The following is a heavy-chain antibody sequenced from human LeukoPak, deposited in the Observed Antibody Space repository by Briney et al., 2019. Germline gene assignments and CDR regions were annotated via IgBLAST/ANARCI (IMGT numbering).Heavy chain of an antibody. CDR2: INHSGST. CDR3: ARGGTYYYGSGSYFQAYYYYGMDV. J-gene: IGHJ6*02. V-gene: IGHV4-34*01. D-gene: IGHD3-10*01. Sequence: SETLSLTCTVSGGSISSYYWSWIRQPPGKGLEWIGEINHSGSTNYNPSLKSRVTISVDTSKNQFSLKLSSVSAADTAVYYCARGGTYYYGSGSYFQAYYYYGMDVWGQGTTVTVSS. CDR1: GGSISSYY.